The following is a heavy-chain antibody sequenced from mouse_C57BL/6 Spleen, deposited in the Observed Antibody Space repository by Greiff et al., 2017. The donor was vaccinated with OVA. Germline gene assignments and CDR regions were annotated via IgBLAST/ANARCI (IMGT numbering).Heavy chain of an antibody. V-gene: IGHV1-52*01. CDR1: GYTFTSYW. CDR2: IDPSDSET. D-gene: IGHD2-3*01. J-gene: IGHJ2*01. Sequence: QVQLQQPGAELVRPGSSVKLSCKASGYTFTSYWMHWVKQRPIQGLEWIGNIDPSDSETHYNQKFKDKATLTVDKSSSTAYMQLSSLTSEDSAVYYCARGGPIYDGYYVHFDYWGQGTTLTVSS. CDR3: ARGGPIYDGYYVHFDY.